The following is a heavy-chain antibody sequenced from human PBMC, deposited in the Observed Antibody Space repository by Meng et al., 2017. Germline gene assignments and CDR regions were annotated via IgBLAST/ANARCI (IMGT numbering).Heavy chain of an antibody. CDR1: GGTFSSYT. V-gene: IGHV1-69*02. D-gene: IGHD5-24*01. Sequence: QVQLVQSGAEGKKPGASVKVSCKASGGTFSSYTISWVRQAPGQGLEWMGRITPILGIANYAQKFQGRVTITADKSTSTAYMELSSLKAEDTAVYYCARVHDRRWLQFSSLPVYFDYWGQGTLVTVSS. J-gene: IGHJ4*02. CDR3: ARVHDRRWLQFSSLPVYFDY. CDR2: ITPILGIA.